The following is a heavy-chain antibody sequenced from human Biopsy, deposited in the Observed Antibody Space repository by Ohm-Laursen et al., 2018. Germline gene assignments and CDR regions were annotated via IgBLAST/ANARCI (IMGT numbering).Heavy chain of an antibody. J-gene: IGHJ4*02. D-gene: IGHD3-3*01. CDR1: GFTFDDYA. CDR3: VRGYSSSWSGYLDH. Sequence: SSLRLSCTASGFTFDDYAMHWVRQAPGKGLEWVSGIFRNSGNIDYAASVKGRFTISRDNAKNSLFLQMNSLTTEDTALYYCVRGYSSSWSGYLDHWGQGTLVTVSS. CDR2: IFRNSGNI. V-gene: IGHV3-9*01.